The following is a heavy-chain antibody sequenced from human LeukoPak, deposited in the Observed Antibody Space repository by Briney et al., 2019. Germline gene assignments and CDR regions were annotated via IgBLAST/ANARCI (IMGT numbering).Heavy chain of an antibody. V-gene: IGHV4-38-2*02. CDR3: ARVNSGSNFAPLDY. D-gene: IGHD3-10*01. J-gene: IGHJ4*02. CDR1: GYSISTGYY. Sequence: PSETLSLTCTVSGYSISTGYYWGWIRQPPGKGLEWIGTIYHSGSAYYNPSLKSRVTISVDTSKNQFSLKLSSVTAADTAVYYCARVNSGSNFAPLDYWGQGTLVTVSS. CDR2: IYHSGSA.